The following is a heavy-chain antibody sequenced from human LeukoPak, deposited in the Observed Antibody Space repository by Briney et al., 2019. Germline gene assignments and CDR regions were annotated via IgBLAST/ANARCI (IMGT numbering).Heavy chain of an antibody. J-gene: IGHJ4*02. CDR3: ARSGVAGLGDFDY. D-gene: IGHD3-16*01. Sequence: GRSLRLSCAASAFTFRNYAMHWLRQAPGKGLEWVAVIASDGNDKHLADSVKGRFTISRDNSRNTLYLQMNSLRTEDTAVYYCARSGVAGLGDFDYWGQGTLVTVSS. CDR2: IASDGNDK. V-gene: IGHV3-30*03. CDR1: AFTFRNYA.